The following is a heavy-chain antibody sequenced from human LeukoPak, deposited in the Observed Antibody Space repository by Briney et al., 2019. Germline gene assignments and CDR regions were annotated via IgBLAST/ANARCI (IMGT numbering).Heavy chain of an antibody. Sequence: GGSLRLSCAASGFTVITNDMTWVRQAPGKGLEWVSVLYSDGNTKYADSVQGRFTISRDSSKNTLYLEMNSLSPDDTAVYYCARGVEPLAANTLAYWGQGTLVTVSS. CDR1: GFTVITND. CDR3: ARGVEPLAANTLAY. V-gene: IGHV3-53*01. J-gene: IGHJ4*02. CDR2: LYSDGNT. D-gene: IGHD1-14*01.